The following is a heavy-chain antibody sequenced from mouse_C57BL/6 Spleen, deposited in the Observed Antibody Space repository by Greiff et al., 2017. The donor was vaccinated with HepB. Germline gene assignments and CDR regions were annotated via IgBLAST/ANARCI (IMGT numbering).Heavy chain of an antibody. CDR1: GFTFSSYT. Sequence: EVKLMESGGGLVKPGGSLKLSCAASGFTFSSYTMSWVRQTPEKRLEWVATISGGGGNTYYPDSVKGRFTISRDNAKNTLYLQMSSLRSEDTALYYCARHGSNYLDYWGQGTTLTVSS. CDR2: ISGGGGNT. V-gene: IGHV5-9*01. CDR3: ARHGSNYLDY. J-gene: IGHJ2*01.